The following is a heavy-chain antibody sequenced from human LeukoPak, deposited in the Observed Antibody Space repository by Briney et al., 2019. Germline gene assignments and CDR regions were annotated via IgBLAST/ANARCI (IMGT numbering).Heavy chain of an antibody. D-gene: IGHD3-10*01. CDR3: ARSRGYASGSPLYFDY. J-gene: IGHJ4*02. CDR1: GYSFTSYW. Sequence: GESLKISCKGSGYSFTSYWIGWVRQMPGKGLEWMGIIYPDDSDTRYSSSFQGQVTISSAKSISTAYLQWSSLGASDTALYYCARSRGYASGSPLYFDYWGQGTLVTVSS. CDR2: IYPDDSDT. V-gene: IGHV5-51*01.